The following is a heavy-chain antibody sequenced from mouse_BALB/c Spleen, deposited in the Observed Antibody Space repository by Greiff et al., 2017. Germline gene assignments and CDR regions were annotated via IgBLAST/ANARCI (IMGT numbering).Heavy chain of an antibody. CDR3: ASLYYDYPLYAMDY. J-gene: IGHJ4*01. V-gene: IGHV7-3*02. CDR1: GFTFTDYY. D-gene: IGHD2-4*01. CDR2: IRNKANGYTT. Sequence: EVQGVESGGGLVQPGGSLRLSCATSGFTFTDYYMSWVRQPPGKALEWLGFIRNKANGYTTEYSASVKGRFTISRDNSQSILYLQMNTLRAEDSATYYCASLYYDYPLYAMDYWGQGTSVTVSS.